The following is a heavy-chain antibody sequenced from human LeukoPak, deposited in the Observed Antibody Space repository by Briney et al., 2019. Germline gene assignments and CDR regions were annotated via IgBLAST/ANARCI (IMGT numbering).Heavy chain of an antibody. V-gene: IGHV1-69*05. CDR3: ARAMTTAFSSATYYMDV. Sequence: SVKVSCKASGYTFTSYGISWVRQAPGQGLEWMGRIIPTFGTANYAQKFQGRVTITTDESTSTAYMELSSLRSEDTAVYYCARAMTTAFSSATYYMDVWGKGTTVTVSS. D-gene: IGHD4-11*01. J-gene: IGHJ6*03. CDR2: IIPTFGTA. CDR1: GYTFTSYG.